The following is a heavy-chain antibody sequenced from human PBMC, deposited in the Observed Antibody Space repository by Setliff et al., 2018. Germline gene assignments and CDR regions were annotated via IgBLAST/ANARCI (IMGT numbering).Heavy chain of an antibody. D-gene: IGHD4-17*01. CDR1: GYSISSGHY. J-gene: IGHJ4*02. Sequence: PAETLSLTCTVSGYSISSGHYWGWIRQPPGKGLEWIGSISHSGSTYYNPSLRSRVTISLDTSKHQFSPKLTSVTAADTAVYYCAGGRRYDYGWDFDYWGQGTLVTVSS. CDR2: ISHSGST. CDR3: AGGRRYDYGWDFDY. V-gene: IGHV4-38-2*02.